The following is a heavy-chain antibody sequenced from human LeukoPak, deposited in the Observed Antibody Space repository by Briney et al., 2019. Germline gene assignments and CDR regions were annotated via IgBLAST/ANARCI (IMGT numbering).Heavy chain of an antibody. CDR2: ISSSDSTI. V-gene: IGHV3-48*04. CDR3: ARDYGGSSPFDY. D-gene: IGHD4-23*01. Sequence: GGSLRLSCAASGFSFITYSMNWVRQAPGKGLEWVSYISSSDSTIYYADSVKGRFTISRDNAKNSLYLQMNSLRAEDTAVYYCARDYGGSSPFDYWGQGTLVTVSS. J-gene: IGHJ4*02. CDR1: GFSFITYS.